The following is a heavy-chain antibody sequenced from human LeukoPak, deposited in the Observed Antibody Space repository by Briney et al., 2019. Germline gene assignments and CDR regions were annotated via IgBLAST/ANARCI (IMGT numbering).Heavy chain of an antibody. CDR3: ARDYYDSSGYYEGVY. J-gene: IGHJ4*02. CDR2: INPNSGGT. Sequence: ASVKVSCKASGYTFTGYYMHWVRQAPGQGLEWMGRINPNSGGTNYAQKIQGRVTMTRDTSISTAYMELSRLRSDDTAVYYCARDYYDSSGYYEGVYWGQGTLVTVSS. CDR1: GYTFTGYY. D-gene: IGHD3-22*01. V-gene: IGHV1-2*06.